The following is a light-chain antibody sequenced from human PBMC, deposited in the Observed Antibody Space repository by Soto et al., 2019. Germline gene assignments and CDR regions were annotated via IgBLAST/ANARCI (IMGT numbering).Light chain of an antibody. Sequence: EIVLTQSPGTLSLSPGERATLSCRASQSVSSSYLAWYQQKPGQAPRLLIYGASSRATGTPDRFSGSGSGTDFSLTISRLEPEDFAVYYCQQYGSSVLTFGGGTKVEIK. J-gene: IGKJ4*01. V-gene: IGKV3-20*01. CDR3: QQYGSSVLT. CDR2: GAS. CDR1: QSVSSSY.